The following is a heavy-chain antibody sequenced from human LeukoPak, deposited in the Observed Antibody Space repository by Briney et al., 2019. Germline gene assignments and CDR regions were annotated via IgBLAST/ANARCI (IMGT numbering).Heavy chain of an antibody. V-gene: IGHV1-69*05. Sequence: ASVKVSCKASGGTFSRYAISWVRQAPGQGLEWVGGIMPIFRTANYAQKFQGRVTVTTDESAGIVYMELSSLRSEDTAVYYCASGVHDSSGALGDWGQGTLVTVSS. J-gene: IGHJ4*02. CDR3: ASGVHDSSGALGD. CDR1: GGTFSRYA. D-gene: IGHD3-22*01. CDR2: IMPIFRTA.